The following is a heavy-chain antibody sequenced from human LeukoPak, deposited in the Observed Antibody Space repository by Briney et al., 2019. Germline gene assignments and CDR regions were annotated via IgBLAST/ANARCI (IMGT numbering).Heavy chain of an antibody. Sequence: ASVKVSCKASGYTFTGYYMHWVRQAPGQGLEWMGWINPNSGGANFAQKFQGRGTMTRDTSISTVYMELSRLTSHDTAVYYCARDRADCGGDCYQEEHYVFDIWGQGTMVSVSS. CDR1: GYTFTGYY. J-gene: IGHJ3*02. CDR2: INPNSGGA. CDR3: ARDRADCGGDCYQEEHYVFDI. V-gene: IGHV1-2*02. D-gene: IGHD2-21*02.